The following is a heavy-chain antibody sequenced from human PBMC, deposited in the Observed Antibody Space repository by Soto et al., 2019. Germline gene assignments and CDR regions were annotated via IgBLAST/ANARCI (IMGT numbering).Heavy chain of an antibody. V-gene: IGHV4-59*08. D-gene: IGHD5-12*01. J-gene: IGHJ4*02. CDR3: ARHFWGYSGATAYFAY. CDR2: IYYSGST. CDR1: GGSISSYY. Sequence: PSETLSLTCTVSGGSISSYYWSWIRQPPGKGLEWIGYIYYSGSTNYNPSLKSRVPISVDTSKNQFSLKLSSVTAADASVYYCARHFWGYSGATAYFAYWGQGTLVTVSS.